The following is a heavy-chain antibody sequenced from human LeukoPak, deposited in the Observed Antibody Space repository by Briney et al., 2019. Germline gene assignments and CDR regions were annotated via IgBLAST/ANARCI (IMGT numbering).Heavy chain of an antibody. D-gene: IGHD3-22*01. V-gene: IGHV4-39*01. Sequence: PSETLSLTCSVSGGSIISNNYYWGWIRQPPGKGLEWIGSIHYSGSPYHNPSLKSRVTISVDTSKNQFSLELSSVTAADMAVYYCARLLYDRSGYYYFDYWGQGTLVTVSS. CDR1: GGSIISNNYY. CDR3: ARLLYDRSGYYYFDY. CDR2: IHYSGSP. J-gene: IGHJ4*02.